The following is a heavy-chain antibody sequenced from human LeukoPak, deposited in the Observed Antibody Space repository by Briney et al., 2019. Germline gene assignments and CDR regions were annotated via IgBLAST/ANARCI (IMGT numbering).Heavy chain of an antibody. D-gene: IGHD6-19*01. CDR1: GFTFSSYP. V-gene: IGHV3-23*01. Sequence: PGGSLRLSCAASGFTFSSYPMHWVRQAPGKGLEWVSGINRSGGSTYYADSVKGRFTISRDNSKNTLFLQMNSLTVEDTAVYYCAARGPRIEVVPRWGQGTLVTVFS. CDR2: INRSGGST. J-gene: IGHJ4*02. CDR3: AARGPRIEVVPR.